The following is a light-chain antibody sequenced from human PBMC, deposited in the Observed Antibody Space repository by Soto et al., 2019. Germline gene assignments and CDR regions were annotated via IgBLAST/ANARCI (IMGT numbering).Light chain of an antibody. CDR3: QQRSNWPPT. V-gene: IGKV3-11*01. Sequence: EIVWTQSPDTLSLSPGERATLSCRASQSVSSYLAWYQQKPGQAPRLLIYDASNRATGIPARFSGSGSGTDFTLTISSLEPEDFAVYYCQQRSNWPPTFGQGTRLEI. CDR1: QSVSSY. CDR2: DAS. J-gene: IGKJ5*01.